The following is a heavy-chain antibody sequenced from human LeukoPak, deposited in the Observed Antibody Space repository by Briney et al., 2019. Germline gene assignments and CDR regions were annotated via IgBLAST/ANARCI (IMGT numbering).Heavy chain of an antibody. CDR2: ISSTRSDI. V-gene: IGHV3-21*01. CDR3: AREFHSGYETRGAFDI. CDR1: GVTFSSYS. D-gene: IGHD5-12*01. J-gene: IGHJ3*02. Sequence: VGTLRLSCAASGVTFSSYSMNWVRQAPGKGLEWVSSISSTRSDIYYAYSVKGRFTISRHNAKHSLYLHMNSLRAEDTAVYYCAREFHSGYETRGAFDIWGPGTMVTVSS.